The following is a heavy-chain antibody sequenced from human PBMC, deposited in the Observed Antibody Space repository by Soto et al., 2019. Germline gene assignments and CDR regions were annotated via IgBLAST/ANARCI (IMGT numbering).Heavy chain of an antibody. V-gene: IGHV3-53*01. Sequence: GGSLRLSCAASGFSVSIYMGWVRQAPGKGLEWVSTLSDRGTSHYADSVTGRFSVSRDNSKNTLYLQMNGLRVDDTAIYYCAGDYASGAYDFRGQGTQVTVSS. CDR1: GFSVSIY. J-gene: IGHJ4*02. CDR3: AGDYASGAYDF. D-gene: IGHD5-12*01. CDR2: LSDRGTS.